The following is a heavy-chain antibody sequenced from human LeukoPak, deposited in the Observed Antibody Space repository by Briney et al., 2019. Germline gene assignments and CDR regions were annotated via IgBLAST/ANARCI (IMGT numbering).Heavy chain of an antibody. D-gene: IGHD2-2*02. J-gene: IGHJ3*02. CDR1: GFSFTNYG. Sequence: QPGGSLRLFCAASGFSFTNYGVHWVRQAPGKGLEWVAVIIYDGYYKYYADSVKGRFTISRDNSKNTLYLQMDSLRAEDTAVYYCAIVVPYLPNDAFDIWGQGTMVTVSS. CDR2: IIYDGYYK. CDR3: AIVVPYLPNDAFDI. V-gene: IGHV3-30*03.